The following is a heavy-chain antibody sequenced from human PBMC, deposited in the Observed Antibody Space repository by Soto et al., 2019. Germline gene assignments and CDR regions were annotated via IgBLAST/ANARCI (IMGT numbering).Heavy chain of an antibody. V-gene: IGHV3-15*07. D-gene: IGHD1-26*01. CDR1: GFPFNNAW. CDR2: VKSKADGGSG. CDR3: TTDSRTTLPEVRFDY. Sequence: LRLSCAASGFPFNNAWINWVRQVPGKGLEWVGRVKSKADGGSGDYAAPVKGRFVVSRDDSKDIVYLQMNSLKIEDTGVYYCTTDSRTTLPEVRFDYWGHGTQVTVSS. J-gene: IGHJ4*01.